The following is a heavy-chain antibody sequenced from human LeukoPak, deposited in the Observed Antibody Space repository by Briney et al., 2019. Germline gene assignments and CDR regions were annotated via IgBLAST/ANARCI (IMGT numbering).Heavy chain of an antibody. CDR2: ISSSGSTI. CDR3: ARVTPIWGAMVRAFDI. CDR1: GFTFSSYE. Sequence: PGGSLRLSCAASGFTFSSYEMNWVRQAPGKGLEWVSYISSSGSTIYYADSVKGRFTISRDNAKNSLYLQMNSLRAEDTAVYYCARVTPIWGAMVRAFDIWGQGTMVTVSS. V-gene: IGHV3-48*03. D-gene: IGHD5-18*01. J-gene: IGHJ3*02.